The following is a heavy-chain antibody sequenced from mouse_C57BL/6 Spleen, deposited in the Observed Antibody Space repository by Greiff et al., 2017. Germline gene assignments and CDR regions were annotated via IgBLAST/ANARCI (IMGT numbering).Heavy chain of an antibody. V-gene: IGHV1-80*01. J-gene: IGHJ2*01. Sequence: VQLQQSGAELVKPGASVKISCKASGYAFSSYWMNWVKQRPGKGLEWIGQIYPGDGDTNYNGKFKGKATLTADKSSSTAYLQLSSLTSADSAVYFCARWNDCYYEGYWGQGTTLTVSS. D-gene: IGHD2-3*01. CDR1: GYAFSSYW. CDR2: IYPGDGDT. CDR3: ARWNDCYYEGY.